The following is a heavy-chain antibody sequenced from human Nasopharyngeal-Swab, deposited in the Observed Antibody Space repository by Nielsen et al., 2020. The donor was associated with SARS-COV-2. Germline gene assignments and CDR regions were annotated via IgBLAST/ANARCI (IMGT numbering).Heavy chain of an antibody. CDR3: AKGVPGYCSGGSCYSSFDP. CDR1: GFTFSRYW. V-gene: IGHV3-74*01. J-gene: IGHJ5*02. D-gene: IGHD2-15*01. CDR2: IDTDGSTT. Sequence: GESLKISCAASGFTFSRYWMHWVRQVPGKGLVWVSRIDTDGSTTDHADSVKGRFTISRDNARNTLYLQMNNLRAEDTALYYCAKGVPGYCSGGSCYSSFDPWGQGTLVTVSS.